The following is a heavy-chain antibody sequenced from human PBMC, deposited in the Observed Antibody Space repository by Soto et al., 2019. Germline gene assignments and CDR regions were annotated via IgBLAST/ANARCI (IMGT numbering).Heavy chain of an antibody. D-gene: IGHD3-22*01. J-gene: IGHJ4*02. CDR2: IYHSGTT. Sequence: ETLSLTCTVSGGSLNSGSYYWTWIRQPPGKGLEWIGYIYHSGTTNYNASFKSRVTISVDTSRNQFFLKLNSMTAADTAVYYCARDSSGRHDYWGQGTLVTVSS. CDR1: GGSLNSGSYY. V-gene: IGHV4-61*01. CDR3: ARDSSGRHDY.